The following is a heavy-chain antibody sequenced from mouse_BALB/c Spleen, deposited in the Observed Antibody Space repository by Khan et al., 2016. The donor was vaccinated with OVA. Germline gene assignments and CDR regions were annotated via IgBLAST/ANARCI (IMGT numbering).Heavy chain of an antibody. Sequence: QVQLQQSGPELVRPGVSVKISCKGSGYTFTDYAMHWVKQSHAKSLEWIGIISTYSGNSNYNQRFKGKATMTVGKSSSTAYMELARLTSEDSASYYCGREDGNYGAFAYWGQGTLVTVSA. CDR2: ISTYSGNS. V-gene: IGHV1S137*01. D-gene: IGHD2-1*01. CDR1: GYTFTDYA. CDR3: GREDGNYGAFAY. J-gene: IGHJ3*01.